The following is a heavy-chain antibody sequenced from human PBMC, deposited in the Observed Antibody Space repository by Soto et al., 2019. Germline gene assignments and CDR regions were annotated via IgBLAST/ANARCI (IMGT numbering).Heavy chain of an antibody. Sequence: QVRLEQSEAEVKKPGSSVKASCKASGDTFSNYAISWVRQAPGQGLEWMGVIILPFGTPNYAQTFQGRVTITADESMTTAYMELSGLRSEDTAVYYCARGPDYEGYFDYWGRGTLVTVSS. D-gene: IGHD4-17*01. J-gene: IGHJ4*02. CDR1: GDTFSNYA. CDR3: ARGPDYEGYFDY. CDR2: IILPFGTP. V-gene: IGHV1-69*12.